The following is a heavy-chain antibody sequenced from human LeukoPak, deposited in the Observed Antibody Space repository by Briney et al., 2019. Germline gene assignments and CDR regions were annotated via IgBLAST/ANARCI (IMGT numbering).Heavy chain of an antibody. CDR1: GYSISSGYF. J-gene: IGHJ5*02. CDR3: ARGLEVNLSLDP. D-gene: IGHD2-21*01. CDR2: IYHSGST. Sequence: SETLSLTCTVSGYSISSGYFWAWIRQPPGKGLEWIGNIYHSGSTFYNPSLKSRVTMSVDTSKNHFSLKLSSVTAADTALYYCARGLEVNLSLDPWGQGTLVTVSS. V-gene: IGHV4-38-2*02.